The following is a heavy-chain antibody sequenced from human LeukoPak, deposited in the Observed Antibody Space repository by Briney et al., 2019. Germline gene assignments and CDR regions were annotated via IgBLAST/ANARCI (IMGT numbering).Heavy chain of an antibody. V-gene: IGHV3-7*03. CDR1: GFPFSNFW. CDR3: ARWAGGHYDY. Sequence: QTGGPLRLPCAVSGFPFSNFWLSGVRQPPGKGREWVANIKQDGSETYYVDSVKGRFTISRDNAKNSLYLQMNSLRAEDTAFYYCARWAGGHYDYWGQGTLVTVSS. D-gene: IGHD1-26*01. J-gene: IGHJ4*02. CDR2: IKQDGSET.